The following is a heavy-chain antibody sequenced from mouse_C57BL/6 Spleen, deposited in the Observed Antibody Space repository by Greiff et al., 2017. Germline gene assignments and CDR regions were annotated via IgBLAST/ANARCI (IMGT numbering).Heavy chain of an antibody. J-gene: IGHJ4*01. CDR1: GYTFTNYW. CDR2: IYPGGGYT. V-gene: IGHV1-63*01. CDR3: ARGGGNYDYAMDY. Sequence: VKLQESGAELVRPGTSVKMSCKASGYTFTNYWIGWAKQRPGHGLEWIGDIYPGGGYTNYNEKFKGKATLTADKSSSTAYMQFSSLTSEDSAIYYCARGGGNYDYAMDYWGQGTSVTVSS. D-gene: IGHD1-1*02.